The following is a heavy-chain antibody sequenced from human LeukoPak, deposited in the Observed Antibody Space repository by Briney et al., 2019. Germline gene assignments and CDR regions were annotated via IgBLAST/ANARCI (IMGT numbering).Heavy chain of an antibody. J-gene: IGHJ3*02. V-gene: IGHV3-23*01. CDR2: ISGSGGSK. Sequence: GGSLRLSCAASGFTFSSYAMSWVRQAPGKGLEWVSAISGSGGSKYYADSVKGRFTISRDNSKYTLYLQMNSLRAEDTAVYYCAKDIGLMVKFRGGYYDSSGRTHDDAFDIWGQGTMVTVSS. CDR3: AKDIGLMVKFRGGYYDSSGRTHDDAFDI. CDR1: GFTFSSYA. D-gene: IGHD3-22*01.